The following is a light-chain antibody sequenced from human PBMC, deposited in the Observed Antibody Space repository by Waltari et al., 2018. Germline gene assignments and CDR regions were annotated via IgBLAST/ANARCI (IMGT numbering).Light chain of an antibody. CDR1: NIASRR. V-gene: IGLV3-21*02. CDR2: HDT. CDR3: QVWDTGHDYVV. Sequence: SYVLTQPPSVSVAPGQTATITCTGDNIASRRVHWYQQQPGRAPVLVIHHDTGRPAGIPQRFSGVHSWNTVTLTITRVEAGDEADYFCQVWDTGHDYVVFGGGTKLTVL. J-gene: IGLJ3*02.